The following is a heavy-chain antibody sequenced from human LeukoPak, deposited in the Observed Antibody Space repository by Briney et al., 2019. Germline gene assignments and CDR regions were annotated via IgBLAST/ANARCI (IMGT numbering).Heavy chain of an antibody. Sequence: GSLRLSCAASEFSLSTYWMHWVRQAPGKGLVWVSRINNDGSITNYADSVKGRFTISRDNAKNTVHLQINSLRAEDTAVYYCARDQVLWWKPVGDFDLWGRGTLVTVSS. CDR3: ARDQVLWWKPVGDFDL. D-gene: IGHD2-21*01. CDR2: INNDGSIT. V-gene: IGHV3-74*01. CDR1: EFSLSTYW. J-gene: IGHJ2*01.